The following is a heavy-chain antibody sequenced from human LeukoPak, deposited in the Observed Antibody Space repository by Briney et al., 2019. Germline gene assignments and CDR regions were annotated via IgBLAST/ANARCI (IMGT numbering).Heavy chain of an antibody. CDR1: GYTFTSFD. CDR3: ASGGLSNGDHDY. J-gene: IGHJ4*02. CDR2: MNPYTGKT. Sequence: ASVKVSCKTSGYTFTSFDINWVRQAAGQGLEWLGWMNPYTGKTGYAQKFQGRVTFTGDTSIRTAYMEVSSLTSEDTAVYYCASGGLSNGDHDYWGQGTLVTVSS. D-gene: IGHD4-17*01. V-gene: IGHV1-8*03.